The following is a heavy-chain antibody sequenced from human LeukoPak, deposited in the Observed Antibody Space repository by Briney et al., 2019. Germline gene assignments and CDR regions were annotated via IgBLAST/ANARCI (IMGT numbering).Heavy chain of an antibody. D-gene: IGHD6-13*01. J-gene: IGHJ4*02. Sequence: GESLQISCKGSGYSFTRYWIGWVRQMPGKGLEWMGIIYPGDSDTIYSPSFQGQVTISVDRSISTAYLQWSSLKASDTAIYYCARRGEYSSTWDLYYFDFWGQGTLVTVSS. CDR3: ARRGEYSSTWDLYYFDF. CDR2: IYPGDSDT. V-gene: IGHV5-51*01. CDR1: GYSFTRYW.